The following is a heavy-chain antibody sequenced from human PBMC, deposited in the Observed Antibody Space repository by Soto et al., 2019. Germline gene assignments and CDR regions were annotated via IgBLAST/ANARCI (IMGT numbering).Heavy chain of an antibody. V-gene: IGHV5-51*03. D-gene: IGHD4-4*01. CDR3: TRDLDYNGNSEAFNL. CDR1: GYSFTSYW. J-gene: IGHJ3*01. Sequence: EVQLVQSGAEVKKPGESLKISCKASGYSFTSYWIAWVRQTPGKGLEWMGIIYPYDSNTRYSPSFQGQVTISVDKSVSTAYLQWSSLQASDTAMYFCTRDLDYNGNSEAFNLWGQGTMVTVSS. CDR2: IYPYDSNT.